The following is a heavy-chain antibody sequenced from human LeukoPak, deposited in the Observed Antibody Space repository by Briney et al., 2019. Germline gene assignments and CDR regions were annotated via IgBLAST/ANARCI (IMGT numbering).Heavy chain of an antibody. CDR3: ARALYDSSGYYYGYFDY. CDR1: GGTFSSYA. V-gene: IGHV1-69*13. CDR2: IIPIFGTA. Sequence: SVKVSCKASGGTFSSYAISWVRQAPGQGLEWMGGIIPIFGTANYAQKFQGRVTITADESTSTAYMELSSLRSEDTAVYYCARALYDSSGYYYGYFDYWGQGTVVTVSS. J-gene: IGHJ4*02. D-gene: IGHD3-22*01.